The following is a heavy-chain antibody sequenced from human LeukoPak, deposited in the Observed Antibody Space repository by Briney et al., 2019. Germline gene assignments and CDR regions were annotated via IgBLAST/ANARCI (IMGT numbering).Heavy chain of an antibody. D-gene: IGHD3-3*01. CDR1: GFTFDDYA. CDR2: ISWNSGSI. V-gene: IGHV3-9*01. CDR3: ASGIRERGFDY. J-gene: IGHJ4*02. Sequence: GRSLRLSCAASGFTFDDYAMHWVRQAPGKGLEWVSGISWNSGSIGYADSVKGRFTISRDNAKNSLYLQMNSLRAEDTALYFCASGIRERGFDYWGQGTLVTVSS.